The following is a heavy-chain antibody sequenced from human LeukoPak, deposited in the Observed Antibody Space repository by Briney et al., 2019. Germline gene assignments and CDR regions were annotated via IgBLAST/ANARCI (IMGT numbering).Heavy chain of an antibody. CDR2: INPNSGGT. D-gene: IGHD6-13*01. Sequence: ASVKVSCKASGYTFTGYYMHWVRQAPGQGLEWMGWINPNSGGTNYAQKFQGRVTMTRDTSISTAYMELSRLRSDDTAVYYCARVRQQLVQDWFDPWGQGTLVTVSS. CDR3: ARVRQQLVQDWFDP. J-gene: IGHJ5*02. V-gene: IGHV1-2*02. CDR1: GYTFTGYY.